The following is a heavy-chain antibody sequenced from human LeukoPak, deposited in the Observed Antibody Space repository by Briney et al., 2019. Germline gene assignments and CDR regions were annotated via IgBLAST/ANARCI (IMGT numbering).Heavy chain of an antibody. CDR3: ARGVGATMTYYYGMDV. D-gene: IGHD1-26*01. V-gene: IGHV1-69*13. Sequence: ASVKVSCKASGGTFCSYAISWVRQAPGQGLEWMGGIIPIFGTANYAQKFQGRVTITADESTSTAYMELSSLRSEDTAVYYCARGVGATMTYYYGMDVWGQGTTVTVSS. J-gene: IGHJ6*02. CDR2: IIPIFGTA. CDR1: GGTFCSYA.